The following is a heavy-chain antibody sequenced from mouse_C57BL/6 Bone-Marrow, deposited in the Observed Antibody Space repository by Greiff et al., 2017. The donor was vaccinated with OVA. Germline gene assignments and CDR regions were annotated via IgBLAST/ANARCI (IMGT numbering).Heavy chain of an antibody. Sequence: EVKLMESGPVLVKPGASVKMSCKASGYTFTDYYMNWVKQSHGKSLEWIGVINPYNGGTSYNQKFKGKATLTVDKSSSTAYMELNSLTSEDSAVYYCASLYTPIAYWGQGTLVTVSA. CDR2: INPYNGGT. CDR3: ASLYTPIAY. D-gene: IGHD1-3*01. CDR1: GYTFTDYY. V-gene: IGHV1-19*01. J-gene: IGHJ3*01.